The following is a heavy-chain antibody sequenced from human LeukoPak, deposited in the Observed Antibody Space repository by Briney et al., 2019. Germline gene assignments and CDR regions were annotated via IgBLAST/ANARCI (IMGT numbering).Heavy chain of an antibody. J-gene: IGHJ3*02. Sequence: GGSLRLSCAASAFTVSSNYMSWVRQAPGKGLEWVSVIYSGGSTYYADSVKGRFTISRHNSKNTLYLQMNSLRAEDTAVYYCARAGYDSSGYQNDAFDIWGQGTMVTVSS. CDR2: IYSGGST. V-gene: IGHV3-53*04. D-gene: IGHD3-22*01. CDR1: AFTVSSNY. CDR3: ARAGYDSSGYQNDAFDI.